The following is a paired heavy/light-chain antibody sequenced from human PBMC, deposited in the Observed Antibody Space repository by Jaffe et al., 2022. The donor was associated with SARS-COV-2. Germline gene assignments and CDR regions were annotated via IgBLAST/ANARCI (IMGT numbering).Light chain of an antibody. CDR1: NIVSKN. V-gene: IGLV3-9*01. CDR3: QVWDSSTVI. CDR2: RDS. J-gene: IGLJ2*01. Sequence: SYELTQPLSVSVALGQTARITCGGNNIVSKNVHWYQQKPGQAPVLIIYRDSNRPSGIPERFSGSNSGNTATLTISRAQAGDEADYYCQVWDSSTVIFGGGTKLTVL.
Heavy chain of an antibody. CDR2: ISSSSGSGTI. CDR1: GFTFSDYS. Sequence: EVQLVESGGGLVQPGGSLRLSCAASGFTFSDYSMNWVRQPPGKGLEWVAYISSSSGSGTIYYADSVKGRFTISRDNAKRSLYLQMNSLRDEDTAVYYCARDGAGGLYYGMDVWGQGTTVIVTS. D-gene: IGHD2-15*01. V-gene: IGHV3-48*02. J-gene: IGHJ6*02. CDR3: ARDGAGGLYYGMDV.